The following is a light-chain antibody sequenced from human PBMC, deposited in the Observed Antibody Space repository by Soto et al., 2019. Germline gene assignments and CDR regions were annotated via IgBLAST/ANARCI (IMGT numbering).Light chain of an antibody. CDR3: QQYNSYWT. CDR1: QSISSW. Sequence: DIQMTKSPSTLSASVGDRVTITCRASQSISSWLAWYQQKPGKAPKLLIYKASTLESGVPSRFSGSGSGTEFTLTIISLQPDDFATYYGQQYNSYWTLGQGTKVEIK. J-gene: IGKJ1*01. V-gene: IGKV1-5*03. CDR2: KAS.